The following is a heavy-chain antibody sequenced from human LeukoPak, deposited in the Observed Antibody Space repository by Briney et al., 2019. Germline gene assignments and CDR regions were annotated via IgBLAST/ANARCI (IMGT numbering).Heavy chain of an antibody. V-gene: IGHV1-69*04. CDR3: ATDRGRFFDVQLTDY. CDR1: GGTFSSYA. D-gene: IGHD3-9*01. J-gene: IGHJ4*02. Sequence: SVKVSCKASGGTFSSYAISWVRQAPGQGLEWMGRIIPILGIANYAQKFQGRVTITADKSTSTAYMELSSLRSEDTAVYYCATDRGRFFDVQLTDYWGQGTLVTVSS. CDR2: IIPILGIA.